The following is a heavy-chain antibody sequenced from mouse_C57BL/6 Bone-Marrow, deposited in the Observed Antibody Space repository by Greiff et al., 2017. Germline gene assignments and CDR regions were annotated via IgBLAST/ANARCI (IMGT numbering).Heavy chain of an antibody. CDR1: GYTFTSYW. V-gene: IGHV1-59*01. CDR2: IDPSDSYT. Sequence: QVQLQQPGAELVRPGTSVKLSCKASGYTFTSYWMHWVKQRPGQGLEWIGVIDPSDSYTNYNQKFKGKATVTVDTSSSTAYMQLSSLTSEDSAVYYCAGENDDEGVDYWGQGTTLTVSS. CDR3: AGENDDEGVDY. D-gene: IGHD2-4*01. J-gene: IGHJ2*01.